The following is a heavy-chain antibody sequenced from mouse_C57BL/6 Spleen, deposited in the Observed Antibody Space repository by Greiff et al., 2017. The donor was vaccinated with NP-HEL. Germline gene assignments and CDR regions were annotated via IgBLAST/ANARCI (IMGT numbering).Heavy chain of an antibody. D-gene: IGHD3-2*02. CDR2: SRNKANDYTT. CDR3: ARGQDNSGYWYFDV. Sequence: EVQGVESGGGLVQSGRSLRLSCATSGFTFSDFYMEWVRQAPGKGLEWIAASRNKANDYTTEYSASLKGRFIVSRDTSQSILYLQMNALRAEDTAIYYSARGQDNSGYWYFDVWGTGTTVTVSS. J-gene: IGHJ1*03. CDR1: GFTFSDFY. V-gene: IGHV7-1*01.